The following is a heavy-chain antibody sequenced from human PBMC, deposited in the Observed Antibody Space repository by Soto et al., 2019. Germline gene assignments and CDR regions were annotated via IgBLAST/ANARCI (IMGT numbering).Heavy chain of an antibody. Sequence: QVQLVQSGAEVKKPGASVKVSCKASGYTFTSYAMHWVRQAPGQRLEWMGWINAGNGNTKYSQKFQGRVTITRDTSARTAYMERSSLRSEDTAVYYCARERAVAGSYYFAYWGQGTPVTVSS. V-gene: IGHV1-3*01. CDR1: GYTFTSYA. J-gene: IGHJ4*02. CDR3: ARERAVAGSYYFAY. D-gene: IGHD6-19*01. CDR2: INAGNGNT.